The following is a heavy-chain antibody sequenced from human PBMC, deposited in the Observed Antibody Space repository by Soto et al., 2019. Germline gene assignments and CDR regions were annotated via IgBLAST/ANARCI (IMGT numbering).Heavy chain of an antibody. CDR1: GFTFSNAW. V-gene: IGHV3-15*01. CDR2: IKSKTDGGTT. Sequence: GGSLRLSCAASGFTFSNAWMSWVRQAPGKGLEWVGRIKSKTDGGTTDYAAPVKGRFTISRDDSKNTLYLQMNSLKTEDTAVYYCTTGDYSNFYYYYYGMDVWGQGTTGTVSS. D-gene: IGHD4-4*01. J-gene: IGHJ6*02. CDR3: TTGDYSNFYYYYYGMDV.